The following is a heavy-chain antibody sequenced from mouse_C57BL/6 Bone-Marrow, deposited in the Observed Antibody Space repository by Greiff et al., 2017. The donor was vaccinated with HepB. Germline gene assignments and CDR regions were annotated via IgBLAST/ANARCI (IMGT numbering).Heavy chain of an antibody. CDR3: ARGDLLWLRRTVPYYFDY. V-gene: IGHV1-50*01. J-gene: IGHJ2*01. D-gene: IGHD2-2*01. CDR2: IDPSDSYT. Sequence: QVQLQQPGAELVKPGASVKLSCKASGYTFTSYWMQWVKQRPGQGLEWIGEIDPSDSYTNYNQKFKGKATLTVDTSSSTAYMQLSSLTSEDSAVYYCARGDLLWLRRTVPYYFDYWGQGTTLTVSS. CDR1: GYTFTSYW.